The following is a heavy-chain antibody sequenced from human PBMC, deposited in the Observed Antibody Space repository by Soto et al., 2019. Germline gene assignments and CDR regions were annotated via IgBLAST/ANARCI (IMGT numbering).Heavy chain of an antibody. J-gene: IGHJ3*02. CDR2: ISYDGSNK. D-gene: IGHD5-12*01. CDR3: ARTASGWLQSNDAFDI. Sequence: QVQLVESGGGVVQPGRSLRLSCAASGFTFSSYAMHWVRQAPGKGLEWVAVISYDGSNKYYADSVKGRFTISRDNSKNXLYRQMNSLRAEDTAVYYCARTASGWLQSNDAFDIWGQGTMVTVSS. CDR1: GFTFSSYA. V-gene: IGHV3-30-3*01.